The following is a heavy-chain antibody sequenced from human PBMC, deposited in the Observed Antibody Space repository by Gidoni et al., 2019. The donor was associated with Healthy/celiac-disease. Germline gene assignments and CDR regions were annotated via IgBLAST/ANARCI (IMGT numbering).Heavy chain of an antibody. CDR3: AKGDGSSPPHGFDY. Sequence: EVQLVESGGVVVQPGGSLRLSCAASGFTFDDYAMHWVRQAPGKGLEWVSLISWDGGSTYYADSVKGRFTISRDNSKNSLYLQMNSLRAEDTALYYCAKGDGSSPPHGFDYWGQGTLVTVSS. V-gene: IGHV3-43D*04. D-gene: IGHD6-6*01. CDR2: ISWDGGST. CDR1: GFTFDDYA. J-gene: IGHJ4*02.